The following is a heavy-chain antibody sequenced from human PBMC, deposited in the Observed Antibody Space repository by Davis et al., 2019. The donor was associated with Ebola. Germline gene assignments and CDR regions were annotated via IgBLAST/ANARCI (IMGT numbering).Heavy chain of an antibody. CDR1: GASFSDYY. CDR3: ARIRPRKRYCSGGDCYSILDH. CDR2: INHRGST. J-gene: IGHJ4*02. D-gene: IGHD2-15*01. Sequence: SETLSLTCAVYGASFSDYYWSWIRQAPGKGLEWIGEINHRGSTTYNTSLKSRVTMSVDTSKNQFSLKLNSVTAADTAVYYCARIRPRKRYCSGGDCYSILDHWGQGTLVTDSS. V-gene: IGHV4-34*01.